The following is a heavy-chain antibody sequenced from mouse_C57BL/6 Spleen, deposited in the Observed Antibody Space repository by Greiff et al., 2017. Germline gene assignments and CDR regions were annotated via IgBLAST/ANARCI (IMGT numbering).Heavy chain of an antibody. CDR2: IDPETGGS. Sequence: QVTLKESGAELVRPGASVTLSCKASGYKFTDYEMHWVKPSPVPGLEWIGAIDPETGGSAYNQKFKGNAILTADKSSSTAYLELRSLTSEDSAVYYCTELFAYWGQGTLVTVSA. CDR3: TELFAY. CDR1: GYKFTDYE. V-gene: IGHV1-15*01. J-gene: IGHJ3*01.